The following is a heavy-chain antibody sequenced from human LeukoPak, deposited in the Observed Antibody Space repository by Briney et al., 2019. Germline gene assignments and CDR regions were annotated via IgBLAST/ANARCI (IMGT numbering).Heavy chain of an antibody. V-gene: IGHV4-59*01. D-gene: IGHD3-10*01. CDR3: AREGSGRYYFDY. CDR2: IYYSGST. CDR1: GGSISSYY. J-gene: IGHJ4*02. Sequence: PSETLSLTCTVSGGSISSYYWSWIRQPPGKGLEWIWYIYYSGSTNYNPSLKSRVTISVDTSKNQFSLKLSSVTAADTAVYYCAREGSGRYYFDYWGQGTLVTVSS.